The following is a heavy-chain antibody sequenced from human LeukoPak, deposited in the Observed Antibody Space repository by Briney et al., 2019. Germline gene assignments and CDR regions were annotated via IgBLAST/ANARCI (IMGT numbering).Heavy chain of an antibody. CDR1: GFTFSSYG. V-gene: IGHV3-23*01. Sequence: GGSLRLSCAASGFTFSSYGMHWVRQAPGKGLEWGSVISARGGSTFYADSVKGRFTISRDNSKNTLYLQINSLSAEDTAIYYCAKQATSGTYYYFDYWGQGTLVTVSS. CDR2: ISARGGST. J-gene: IGHJ4*02. D-gene: IGHD1-26*01. CDR3: AKQATSGTYYYFDY.